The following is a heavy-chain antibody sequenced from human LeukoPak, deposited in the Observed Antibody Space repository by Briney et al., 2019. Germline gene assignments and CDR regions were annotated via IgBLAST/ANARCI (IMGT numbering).Heavy chain of an antibody. Sequence: PGGSLRLSCAASGFTFSRYSMNWVRQAPGKGLEWVSSIRSSSSYIYYAESMKGRFTISRDNAKNSLYLQMNSLRAEDTAVYYCAKDIVYYDSSGYPFGDWYFDLWGRGTLVTVSS. CDR3: AKDIVYYDSSGYPFGDWYFDL. J-gene: IGHJ2*01. V-gene: IGHV3-21*04. CDR1: GFTFSRYS. CDR2: IRSSSSYI. D-gene: IGHD3-22*01.